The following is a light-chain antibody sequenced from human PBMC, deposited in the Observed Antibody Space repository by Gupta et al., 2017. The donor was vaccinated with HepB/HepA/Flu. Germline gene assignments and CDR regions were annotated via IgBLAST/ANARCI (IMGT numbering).Light chain of an antibody. CDR2: AASAF. CDR3: QQYSSPPLS. V-gene: IGKV1-27*01. CDR1: QRIRNL. Sequence: DIQMTQSPASLSASVGDRVTSTCRASQRIRNLLAWYQQKPGQVHKLLIYAASAFPLQFGVSSRFTGNGSGTEFPLTISSLQPEDVATYYCQQYSSPPLSFGGGTKVEIK. J-gene: IGKJ4*01.